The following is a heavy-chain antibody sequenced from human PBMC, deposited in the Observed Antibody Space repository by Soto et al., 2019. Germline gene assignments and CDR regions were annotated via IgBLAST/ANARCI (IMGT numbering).Heavy chain of an antibody. CDR3: ARADLDIVVVPAAIDSWFDP. V-gene: IGHV1-18*01. CDR1: GYTFTSYG. J-gene: IGHJ5*02. D-gene: IGHD2-2*03. CDR2: ISAYNGNA. Sequence: ASVKVSCKASGYTFTSYGISWVRQAPGQGLEWMGWISAYNGNANYAQKLQGRATMTTDTSTSTAYMELRSLRSDDTAVYYCARADLDIVVVPAAIDSWFDPWGQGTLVTVSS.